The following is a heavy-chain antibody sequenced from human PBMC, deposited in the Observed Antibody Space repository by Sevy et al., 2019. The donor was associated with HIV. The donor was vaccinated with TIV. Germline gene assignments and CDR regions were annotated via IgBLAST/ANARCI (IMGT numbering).Heavy chain of an antibody. D-gene: IGHD5-12*01. CDR1: GGSISSSSYY. CDR3: ARRAGYDSHIDP. V-gene: IGHV4-39*01. CDR2: IYYSGST. Sequence: SETLSLTCTVSGGSISSSSYYWGWIRQPPGKGLEWIGSIYYSGSTYYNPSLMSRVTISVDTSKNQFSLKLSSVTAADTAVYYCARRAGYDSHIDPWGQGTLVTVSS. J-gene: IGHJ5*02.